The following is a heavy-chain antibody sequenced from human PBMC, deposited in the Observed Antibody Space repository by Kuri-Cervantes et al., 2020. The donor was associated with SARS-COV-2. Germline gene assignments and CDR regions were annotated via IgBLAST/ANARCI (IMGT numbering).Heavy chain of an antibody. Sequence: GGSLRLSCAASGFTFSRYGMHWVRQAPGKGLEWVAIIYYDGSYKHYAESVKGRFTISRDNSKNTLYLQMNSLRAEDTAVYYCARDQGGYYGSGSFDYWGQGTLVTVSS. CDR1: GFTFSRYG. CDR2: IYYDGSYK. CDR3: ARDQGGYYGSGSFDY. J-gene: IGHJ4*02. V-gene: IGHV3-33*01. D-gene: IGHD3-10*01.